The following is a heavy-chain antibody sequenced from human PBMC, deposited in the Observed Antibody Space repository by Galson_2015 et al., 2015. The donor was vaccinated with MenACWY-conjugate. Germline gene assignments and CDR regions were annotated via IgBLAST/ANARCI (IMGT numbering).Heavy chain of an antibody. CDR2: FNPANSET. Sequence: QSGAKVTKPGESLQISCTGSGSSFTHYWIGWVRQMPGKGLEWMGLFNPANSETRYSPSFQGQVTISADESISTAYLQWTSLKASDTSMYYGARHPPGGRGLDVWGRGTTVAVSS. V-gene: IGHV5-51*01. D-gene: IGHD1-26*01. CDR3: ARHPPGGRGLDV. J-gene: IGHJ6*02. CDR1: GSSFTHYW.